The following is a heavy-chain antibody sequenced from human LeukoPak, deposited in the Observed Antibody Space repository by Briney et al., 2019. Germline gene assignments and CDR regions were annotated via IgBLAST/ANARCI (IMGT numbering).Heavy chain of an antibody. CDR2: ISGSGGST. V-gene: IGHV3-23*01. J-gene: IGHJ4*02. Sequence: GGSLRLSCAASGFTFSSYAMSWVRQAPGKGLEWVSGISGSGGSTYYADSVKGRFTISRDNSKNTLYLQMNSLRAEDTAVYYCAKPPYYYDSSGYYFDYWGQGTLVTVSS. CDR1: GFTFSSYA. D-gene: IGHD3-22*01. CDR3: AKPPYYYDSSGYYFDY.